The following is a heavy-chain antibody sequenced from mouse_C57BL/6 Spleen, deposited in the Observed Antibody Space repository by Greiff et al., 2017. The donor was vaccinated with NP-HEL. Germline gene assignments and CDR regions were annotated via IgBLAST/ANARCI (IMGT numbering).Heavy chain of an antibody. J-gene: IGHJ4*01. V-gene: IGHV1-15*01. CDR3: TRARTVRAMDY. CDR2: IDPETGGT. D-gene: IGHD1-1*01. Sequence: QVQLQQSGAELVRPGASVTLSCKASGYTFTDYEMHWVKQTPVHGLEWIGAIDPETGGTAYNQKFKGKAILTADKSSSTAYMELRSLTSEDSAVYYCTRARTVRAMDYWGQGTSVTVSS. CDR1: GYTFTDYE.